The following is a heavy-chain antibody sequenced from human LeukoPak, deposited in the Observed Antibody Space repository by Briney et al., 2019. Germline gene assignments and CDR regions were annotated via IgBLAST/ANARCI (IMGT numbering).Heavy chain of an antibody. J-gene: IGHJ4*02. CDR2: IYSGGST. D-gene: IGHD6-13*01. V-gene: IGHV3-66*01. CDR1: GFTFSSYW. Sequence: GGSLRLSCAASGFTFSSYWMSWVRQAPGKGLEWVSVIYSGGSTYYADSVKGRFTISRDNSKNTLYLQMNSLRAEDTAVYYCAKWGIAAAGTDYWGQGTLVTVSS. CDR3: AKWGIAAAGTDY.